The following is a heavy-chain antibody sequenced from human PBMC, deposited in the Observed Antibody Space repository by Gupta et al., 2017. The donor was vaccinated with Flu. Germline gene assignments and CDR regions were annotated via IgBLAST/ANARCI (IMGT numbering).Heavy chain of an antibody. CDR1: GFTFSSYW. J-gene: IGHJ5*02. CDR3: ARLSGIAVAGTTNWFDP. V-gene: IGHV3-7*01. D-gene: IGHD6-19*01. Sequence: EVQLVESGGGLVQPGGSLRLACAASGFTFSSYWMSWVRQAPGKGLEWGANIKQDGSEKYYVDSVKGRFTISRDNAKNSLYLQMNSLRAEDTAVYYCARLSGIAVAGTTNWFDPWGQGTLVTVSS. CDR2: IKQDGSEK.